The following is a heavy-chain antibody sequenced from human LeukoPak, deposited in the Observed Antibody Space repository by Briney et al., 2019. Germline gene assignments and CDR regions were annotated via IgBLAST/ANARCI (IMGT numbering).Heavy chain of an antibody. CDR3: ARGRVLRFLESWFDP. D-gene: IGHD3-3*01. CDR2: INPNSGGT. Sequence: ASVKVSCKASGYTFTGYYMHWVRQAPGQGLEWMGWINPNSGGTNYAQKFQGRVTMTRDTSISTAYMEPSRLRSDDTAVYYCARGRVLRFLESWFDPWGRGTLVTVSS. J-gene: IGHJ5*02. V-gene: IGHV1-2*02. CDR1: GYTFTGYY.